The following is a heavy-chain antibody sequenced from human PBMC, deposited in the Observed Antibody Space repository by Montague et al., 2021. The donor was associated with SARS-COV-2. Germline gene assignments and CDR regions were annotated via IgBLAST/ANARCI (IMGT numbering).Heavy chain of an antibody. J-gene: IGHJ4*02. D-gene: IGHD4-11*01. CDR3: AGKVLTVPADY. CDR1: GVSITSTNW. CDR2: ISYGGIA. Sequence: SETLSLTCAVSGVSITSTNWWCLVRQPPGKGLVWFGEISYGGIATYSPSLKSRATISMDRSRNLFSLKLSSVTAADTAIYYCAGKVLTVPADYWGQGTLVTVS. V-gene: IGHV4-4*02.